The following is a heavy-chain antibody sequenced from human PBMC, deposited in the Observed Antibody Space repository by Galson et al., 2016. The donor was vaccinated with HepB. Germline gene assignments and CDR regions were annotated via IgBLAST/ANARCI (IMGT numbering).Heavy chain of an antibody. D-gene: IGHD2-21*01. Sequence: SLRLSCAASGFTFNRYGMHWVRQAPGKGLEWLAAISYDGNNENYGDSVKGRFTISRDNSKKTLYLEMNSLRAEDTAVYYCAKDFVVEGRSSPFDSWGQGTLVSVSS. CDR3: AKDFVVEGRSSPFDS. CDR1: GFTFNRYG. CDR2: ISYDGNNE. V-gene: IGHV3-30*18. J-gene: IGHJ5*01.